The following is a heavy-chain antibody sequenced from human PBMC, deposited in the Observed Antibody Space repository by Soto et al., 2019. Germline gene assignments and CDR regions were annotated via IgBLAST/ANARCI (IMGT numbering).Heavy chain of an antibody. J-gene: IGHJ6*03. Sequence: ASPVNRARKTSVYSITGYVISWLRLAPGKGLEWMGWISAYNGNTNYAQKLQGRVTMTTDTSTSTAYMELRSLRSDDTAVYYCARVARYCSSTSCPSVAYYYMDVWGKGTTVTVSS. CDR3: ARVARYCSSTSCPSVAYYYMDV. V-gene: IGHV1-18*01. CDR2: ISAYNGNT. CDR1: VYSITGYV. D-gene: IGHD2-2*01.